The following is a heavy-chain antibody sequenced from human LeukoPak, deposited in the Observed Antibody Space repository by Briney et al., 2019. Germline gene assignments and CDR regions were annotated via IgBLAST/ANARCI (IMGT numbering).Heavy chain of an antibody. CDR1: GGSISSSNW. Sequence: SETLSLTCAVSGGSISSSNWWSWVRQPPGKGLEWSGEIYHSGSTNYNPSLKSRVTISVGKSKNQFSLKLSSVTAADTAVYYCAKHSSSWPFDPWGQGTLVTVSS. V-gene: IGHV4-4*02. CDR3: AKHSSSWPFDP. J-gene: IGHJ5*02. CDR2: IYHSGST. D-gene: IGHD6-13*01.